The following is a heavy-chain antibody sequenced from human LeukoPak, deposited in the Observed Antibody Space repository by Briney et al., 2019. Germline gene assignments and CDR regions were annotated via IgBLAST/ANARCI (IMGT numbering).Heavy chain of an antibody. D-gene: IGHD1-26*01. CDR2: ICHSGST. J-gene: IGHJ4*02. V-gene: IGHV4-38-2*02. Sequence: PSETLSLTCTVSGYSISSGYYWGWIRQPPGKGLEWIGSICHSGSTYYNPSLKSRVTISVDTSKNQFSLKLSSVTAADTAVYYCARDYSVGAADYFDYWGQGTLVTVSS. CDR3: ARDYSVGAADYFDY. CDR1: GYSISSGYY.